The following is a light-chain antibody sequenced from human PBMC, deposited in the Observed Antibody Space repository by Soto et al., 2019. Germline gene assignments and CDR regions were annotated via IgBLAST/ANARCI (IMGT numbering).Light chain of an antibody. CDR3: QQYGSSPYT. CDR1: QSVSSSY. Sequence: EIVLTQSPGTLSLSPGERATLSCRARQSVSSSYLAWYQQKPGQAPRLLIYGASSRATGIPDRFSGSGSGTDFTRTISRLEPEDVAVYYCQQYGSSPYTFGQGTKLEIK. V-gene: IGKV3-20*01. CDR2: GAS. J-gene: IGKJ2*01.